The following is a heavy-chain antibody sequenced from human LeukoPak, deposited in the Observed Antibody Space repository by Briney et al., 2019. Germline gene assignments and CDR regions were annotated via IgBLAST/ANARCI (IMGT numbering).Heavy chain of an antibody. CDR1: GYTFSSDD. D-gene: IGHD3-10*01. V-gene: IGHV3-23*01. Sequence: GGSLRLSCAASGYTFSSDDMRGCSRPQGAGVPLGSRFTGSGGSTYYADSVKGRFTVSRDNSKDTLYLQMNTLRADDTALYYCAKDRGGGYGSGSPHEYWGQGTLVTVSS. CDR2: FTGSGGST. CDR3: AKDRGGGYGSGSPHEY. J-gene: IGHJ4*02.